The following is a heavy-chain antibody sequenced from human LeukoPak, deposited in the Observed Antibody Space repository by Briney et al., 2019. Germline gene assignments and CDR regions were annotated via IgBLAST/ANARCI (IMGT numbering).Heavy chain of an antibody. D-gene: IGHD3-22*01. CDR2: IRYDGRNK. CDR3: AKDTYYYDNSGYSGASDI. CDR1: GFTFSSYG. Sequence: GGSLRLSCAASGFTFSSYGMHWVRQAPGKGLEWVAFIRYDGRNKYYADSVKGRFTISRDNSKNTLYLQMNSLRAEDTAVYYCAKDTYYYDNSGYSGASDIWGQGTMVTVSS. V-gene: IGHV3-30*02. J-gene: IGHJ3*02.